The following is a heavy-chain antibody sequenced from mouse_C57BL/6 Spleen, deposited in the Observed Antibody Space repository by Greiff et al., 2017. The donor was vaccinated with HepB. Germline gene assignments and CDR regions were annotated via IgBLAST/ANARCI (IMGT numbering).Heavy chain of an antibody. Sequence: VKLQESGPGLVQPSQSLSITCTVSGFSLTSYGVHWVRQSPGKGLEWLGVIWRGGSTDYNAAFMSRLSITKDNSKSQVFFKMNSLQADDTAIYYCAKNRNWDEAWFAYWGQGTLVTVSA. CDR1: GFSLTSYG. CDR2: IWRGGST. J-gene: IGHJ3*01. V-gene: IGHV2-5*01. D-gene: IGHD4-1*01. CDR3: AKNRNWDEAWFAY.